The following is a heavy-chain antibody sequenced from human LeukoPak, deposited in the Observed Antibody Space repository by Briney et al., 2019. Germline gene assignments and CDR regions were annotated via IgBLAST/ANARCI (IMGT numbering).Heavy chain of an antibody. J-gene: IGHJ1*01. CDR3: AKSHPPTVTTEEGEYLQH. CDR2: ISFDGSNQ. D-gene: IGHD4-17*01. Sequence: GGSLRLSCAASGFTFSSFGMHWVRQAPGQXLEWVAVISFDGSNQYYADSVKGRFTIYRDNFKNTVYLQMNSLRAEETAVYYCAKSHPPTVTTEEGEYLQHWGQGTLVTVSS. V-gene: IGHV3-30*18. CDR1: GFTFSSFG.